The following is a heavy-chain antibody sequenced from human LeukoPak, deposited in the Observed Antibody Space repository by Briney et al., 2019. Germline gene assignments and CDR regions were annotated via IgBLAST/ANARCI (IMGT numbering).Heavy chain of an antibody. V-gene: IGHV1-46*01. CDR2: INPSGGST. CDR3: ARDSSGWYPDTYWYFDL. CDR1: GYTFTSYY. Sequence: ASVKVSCKASGYTFTSYYMHWVRQAPGQGLEWMGIINPSGGSTSYAQKFQGRVTMTRDTSTSTVYMELSSLRSEDTAVYYCARDSSGWYPDTYWYFDLWGRGTLVTVSS. D-gene: IGHD6-19*01. J-gene: IGHJ2*01.